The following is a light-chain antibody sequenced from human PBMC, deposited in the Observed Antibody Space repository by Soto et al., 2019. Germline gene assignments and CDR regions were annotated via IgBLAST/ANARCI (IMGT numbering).Light chain of an antibody. CDR1: QSVRST. Sequence: EIVLTQSPASLSVTPGERATLSCRAIQSVRSTVAWYQQKPGQRPSLLIYDASTRATGIPSRFSGSGCGTEFALTISSLEPEDFAVYYCQQRSNWPPTWTFGQGTKVDIK. CDR3: QQRSNWPPTWT. J-gene: IGKJ1*01. CDR2: DAS. V-gene: IGKV3-11*01.